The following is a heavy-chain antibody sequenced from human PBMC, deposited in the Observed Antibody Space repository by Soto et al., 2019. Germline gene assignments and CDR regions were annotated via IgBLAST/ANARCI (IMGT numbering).Heavy chain of an antibody. CDR2: IYYSGST. CDR3: ARSSGYPDRLFDY. J-gene: IGHJ4*02. Sequence: SETLSLTCTVSGGSISSGGYYWSWIRQHPGKGLEWIGYIYYSGSTYYNPSLKSRVTISVDTSKNQFSLKLSSVTAADTAVYYCARSSGYPDRLFDYWGQGTLVTVSS. D-gene: IGHD3-22*01. CDR1: GGSISSGGYY. V-gene: IGHV4-31*03.